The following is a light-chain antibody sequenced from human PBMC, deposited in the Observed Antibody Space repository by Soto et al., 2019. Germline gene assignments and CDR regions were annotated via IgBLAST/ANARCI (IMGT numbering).Light chain of an antibody. V-gene: IGKV3-20*01. Sequence: ENVPTQSQGTLYLSTWESVTLSCMASQSVSSIFLAWYQQKPGQAPRLLIYGASNRATGIPDRFSGSGSGTDFTLTISRLEPEDFAVYYCQQYDSSPRTFGQGTKVDNK. CDR3: QQYDSSPRT. J-gene: IGKJ1*01. CDR1: QSVSSIF. CDR2: GAS.